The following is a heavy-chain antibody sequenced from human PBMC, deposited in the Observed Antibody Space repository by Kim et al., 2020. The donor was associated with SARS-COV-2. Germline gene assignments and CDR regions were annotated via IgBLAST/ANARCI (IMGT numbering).Heavy chain of an antibody. V-gene: IGHV1-69*13. J-gene: IGHJ5*02. CDR2: IIPIFGTA. Sequence: SVKVSCKASGGTFSSYAISWVRQAPGQGLEWMGGIIPIFGTANYAQKFQGRVTITADESTSTAYMELSSLRSEDTAVYYCALGPGQDIVVVVAIFQHENWFDPWGQGTLVTVSS. CDR3: ALGPGQDIVVVVAIFQHENWFDP. D-gene: IGHD2-15*01. CDR1: GGTFSSYA.